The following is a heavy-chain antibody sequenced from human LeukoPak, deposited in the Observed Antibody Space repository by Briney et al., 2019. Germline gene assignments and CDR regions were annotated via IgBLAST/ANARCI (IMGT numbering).Heavy chain of an antibody. Sequence: SGRSLRLSCAASGFTFSSYAMSWVRQAPGKGLEWVANIKQDGSEKYYVDSVKGRFTISRDNAKKSLYLQMNSLRAEDTAVYYCAKIKQWLVHDGMDVWGQGTTVTVSS. CDR1: GFTFSSYA. J-gene: IGHJ6*02. CDR3: AKIKQWLVHDGMDV. V-gene: IGHV3-7*01. CDR2: IKQDGSEK. D-gene: IGHD6-19*01.